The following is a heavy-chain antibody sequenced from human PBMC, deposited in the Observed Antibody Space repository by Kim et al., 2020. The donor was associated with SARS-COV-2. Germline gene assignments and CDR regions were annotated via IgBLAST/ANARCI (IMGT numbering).Heavy chain of an antibody. J-gene: IGHJ4*02. CDR2: IYYSGST. CDR3: ARLTTVTTFDY. D-gene: IGHD4-17*01. V-gene: IGHV4-59*01. CDR1: GGSISSYY. Sequence: SETLSLTCTVSGGSISSYYWSWIRQPPGKGLEWIGYIYYSGSTNYNPSLKSRVTISVDTSKNQFSLKLSSVTAADTAVYYCARLTTVTTFDYWGQGTLVTVSS.